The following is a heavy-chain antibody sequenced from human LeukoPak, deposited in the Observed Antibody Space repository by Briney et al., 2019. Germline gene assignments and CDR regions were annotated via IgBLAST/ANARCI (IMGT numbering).Heavy chain of an antibody. CDR1: GYTFTGYY. J-gene: IGHJ4*02. Sequence: ASVKVSCKASGYTFTGYYMHWVRQAPGQGLEWMGWINPNSGNTNYAQKLQGRVTMTTDTSTSTAYMELRSLRSDDTAVYYCARDLDTAMVPSFFGYWGQGTLVTVSS. V-gene: IGHV1-18*04. CDR3: ARDLDTAMVPSFFGY. D-gene: IGHD5-18*01. CDR2: INPNSGNT.